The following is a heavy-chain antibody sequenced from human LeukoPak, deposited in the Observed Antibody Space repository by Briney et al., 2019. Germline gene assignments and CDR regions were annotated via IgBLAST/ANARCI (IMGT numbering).Heavy chain of an antibody. CDR3: AREGAEETGRGYFDY. CDR2: IYHSGST. Sequence: TLSLTCTVSGGSISSGGYYWSWIRQPPGKGLEWIGYIYHSGSTYYNPSLKSRVTISVDRSKNQFSLKLSSVTAADTAVYYCAREGAEETGRGYFDYWGQGTLVTVSS. CDR1: GGSISSGGYY. J-gene: IGHJ4*02. D-gene: IGHD3-16*01. V-gene: IGHV4-30-2*01.